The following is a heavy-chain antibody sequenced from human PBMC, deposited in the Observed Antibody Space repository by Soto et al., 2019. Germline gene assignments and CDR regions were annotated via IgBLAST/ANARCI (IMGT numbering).Heavy chain of an antibody. CDR3: ARRGSGSYYDY. D-gene: IGHD1-26*01. V-gene: IGHV3-23*01. CDR1: GFTFSSYA. CDR2: ISGSGDST. J-gene: IGHJ4*02. Sequence: EVQLLESGGGLVQPGGSLRLSCAASGFTFSSYAMRWVRQAPGKGLEWVSAISGSGDSTYYAASVKGRFTTSRANSKITLYLQMTSLRAEDTAVYYCARRGSGSYYDYWGQGTLVTVSS.